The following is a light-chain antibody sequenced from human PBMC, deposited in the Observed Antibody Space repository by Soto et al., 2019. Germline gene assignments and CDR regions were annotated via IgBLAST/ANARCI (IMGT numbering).Light chain of an antibody. J-gene: IGKJ1*01. CDR2: DAS. CDR3: QQRSNWPPT. CDR1: QSVSSY. Sequence: EIVLTQSPATLSLSPGERATLSCRASQSVSSYLAWHQQKPGQAPRLLIYDASNRATGIPARFSGSGSGTDFTLTISSLEPEDFAVYYCQQRSNWPPTFGQGTKVEIK. V-gene: IGKV3-11*01.